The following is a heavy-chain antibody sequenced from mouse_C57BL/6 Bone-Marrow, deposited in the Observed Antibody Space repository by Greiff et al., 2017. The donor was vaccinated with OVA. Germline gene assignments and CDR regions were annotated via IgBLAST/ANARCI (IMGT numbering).Heavy chain of an antibody. CDR2: IYPGSGST. Sequence: QVQLQQPGAELVKPGASVKMSCKASGYTFTSYWITWVKQRPGQGLEWIGDIYPGSGSTIYNEKFKSKATLTVDTSSSTAYMQLSSLTSEDSSVYYCARGVYDYSLFDDWGQGTTLTVSS. CDR3: ARGVYDYSLFDD. J-gene: IGHJ2*01. D-gene: IGHD2-4*01. CDR1: GYTFTSYW. V-gene: IGHV1-55*01.